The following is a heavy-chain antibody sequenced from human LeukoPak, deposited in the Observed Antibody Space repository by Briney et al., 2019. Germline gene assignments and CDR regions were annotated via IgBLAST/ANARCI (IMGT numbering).Heavy chain of an antibody. Sequence: HPGRSLRLSCTASGFTFGDYAMSWVRQAPGKGLEWVGFIRSKAYGGTTEYAASVKGRFTISRDDSKSIAYLQMNSLKTEDTAVYYCTRDWEPDYYYYGMDVWGQGTTVTVSS. D-gene: IGHD1-26*01. CDR1: GFTFGDYA. J-gene: IGHJ6*02. V-gene: IGHV3-49*04. CDR3: TRDWEPDYYYYGMDV. CDR2: IRSKAYGGTT.